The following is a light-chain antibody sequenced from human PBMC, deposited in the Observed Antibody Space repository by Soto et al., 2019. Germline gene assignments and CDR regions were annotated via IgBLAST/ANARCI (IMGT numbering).Light chain of an antibody. V-gene: IGKV1-5*03. CDR3: KHYNSYSEA. Sequence: DIQMTQSPSTLSGSVGDRVTITCRASQTISSWLAWYQQKPGKAPKLLIYNASTLKSGVPSRFSGSGSGTEFTLTISSLQPDDFATYYCKHYNSYSEAFGQGTKVELK. CDR1: QTISSW. CDR2: NAS. J-gene: IGKJ1*01.